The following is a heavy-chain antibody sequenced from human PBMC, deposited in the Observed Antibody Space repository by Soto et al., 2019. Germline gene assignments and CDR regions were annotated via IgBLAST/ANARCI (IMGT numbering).Heavy chain of an antibody. V-gene: IGHV1-69*13. CDR3: ARDRVATIEDYYYYGMDV. CDR2: IIPIFGTA. Sequence: ASVKVSCKASGGTFSSYAISWVRQAPGQGLEWMGGIIPIFGTANYAQKFQGRVTITADESTSTAYMELSSLRSEDTAVYYCARDRVATIEDYYYYGMDVWGQGTTVTVSS. D-gene: IGHD5-12*01. CDR1: GGTFSSYA. J-gene: IGHJ6*02.